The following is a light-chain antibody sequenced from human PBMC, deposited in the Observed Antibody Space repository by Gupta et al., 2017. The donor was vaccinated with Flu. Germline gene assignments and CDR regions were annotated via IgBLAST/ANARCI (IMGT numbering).Light chain of an antibody. V-gene: IGKV1-39*01. Sequence: PSSLSASVGDRVTITCRASQSLNNYLNWYQQKPGKAPRILIFGASSVQSGVPSRFSGSGSGTDFTLTISRLQPEEFATYYCQQSASNPRTFGEGTKVEIK. CDR3: QQSASNPRT. CDR2: GAS. CDR1: QSLNNY. J-gene: IGKJ4*02.